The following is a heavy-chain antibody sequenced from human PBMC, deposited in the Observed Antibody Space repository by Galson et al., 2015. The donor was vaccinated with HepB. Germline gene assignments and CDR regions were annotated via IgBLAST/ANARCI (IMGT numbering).Heavy chain of an antibody. CDR3: ARGHGYSNAGY. CDR1: GASVSGTSYY. J-gene: IGHJ4*02. V-gene: IGHV4-31*03. CDR2: IHPSGTI. D-gene: IGHD4-11*01. Sequence: LSLTCTVSGASVSGTSYYWSWFRQHPGQGLESVGHIHPSGTIYYNPSLASRATISVDTSANQFSVNLDSMTAAHTAMYYCARGHGYSNAGYCGQGDLLIVSS.